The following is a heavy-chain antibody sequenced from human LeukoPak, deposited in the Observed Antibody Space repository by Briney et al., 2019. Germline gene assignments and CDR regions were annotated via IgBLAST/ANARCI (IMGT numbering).Heavy chain of an antibody. J-gene: IGHJ4*02. V-gene: IGHV4-59*01. CDR3: ARDLPVYGFDH. CDR1: GGSISSYY. Sequence: SETLSLTCTVTGGSISSYYWSWIRQPPGKGLEWIGYIYYSGSTNYNPSLKSRVTISVDTSKNQFSLKLSSVTAADTAVYYCARDLPVYGFDHWGQGTLVTVSS. CDR2: IYYSGST. D-gene: IGHD1-14*01.